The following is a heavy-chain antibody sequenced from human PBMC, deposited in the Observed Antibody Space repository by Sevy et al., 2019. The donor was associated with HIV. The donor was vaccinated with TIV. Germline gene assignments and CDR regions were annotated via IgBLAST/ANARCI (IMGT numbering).Heavy chain of an antibody. J-gene: IGHJ4*02. D-gene: IGHD6-19*01. Sequence: GGSLRLSCAASGFTFSTYWMHWVRQAPGKGLVWVAVIWYDGTNREYADSVKGRFTISRDNSKNTLYLQMNSLRVEDTAVYYCAREDIRVAGIGYYFHSWGLGTLVTVSS. CDR2: IWYDGTNR. CDR3: AREDIRVAGIGYYFHS. V-gene: IGHV3-33*08. CDR1: GFTFSTYW.